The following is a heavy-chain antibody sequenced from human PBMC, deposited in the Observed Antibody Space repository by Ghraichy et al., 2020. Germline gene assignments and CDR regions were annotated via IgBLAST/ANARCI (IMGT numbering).Heavy chain of an antibody. V-gene: IGHV1-2*04. Sequence: ASVKVSCKASGYTFTGYYMHWVRQAPGQGLEWMEWINPNSGGTNYAQKFQGWVTMTRDTSISTAYMELSRLRSDDTAVYYCARAYSYGLGYYYYGMDVWGQGTTVTVSS. CDR3: ARAYSYGLGYYYYGMDV. J-gene: IGHJ6*02. CDR1: GYTFTGYY. D-gene: IGHD5-18*01. CDR2: INPNSGGT.